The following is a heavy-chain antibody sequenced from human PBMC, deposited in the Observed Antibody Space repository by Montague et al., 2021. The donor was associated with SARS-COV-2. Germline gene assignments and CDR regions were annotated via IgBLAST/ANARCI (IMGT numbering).Heavy chain of an antibody. V-gene: IGHV2-5*08. J-gene: IGHJ5*02. CDR1: GEHTSARQSH. Sequence: PALVKPTQSLAELRRSSGEHTSARQSHLNCVCRPPREKLEWLALIYWDDDKRYSPSLKSRLTITKDTSKNQVVLTMTNMDPVDTATYYCVQLIRYSGYDTWGQGTLVTVSS. CDR3: VQLIRYSGYDT. D-gene: IGHD5-12*01. CDR2: IYWDDDK.